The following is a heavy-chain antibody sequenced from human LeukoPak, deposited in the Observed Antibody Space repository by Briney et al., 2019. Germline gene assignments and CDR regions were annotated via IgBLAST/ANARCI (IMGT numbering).Heavy chain of an antibody. J-gene: IGHJ4*02. CDR2: ISAYNGNT. V-gene: IGHV1-18*01. D-gene: IGHD6-19*01. Sequence: ASVKVSCKSSGYTFTSYGIIWVRQAPGQGLEWMGWISAYNGNTNYAQKLQGRVTMTTDTSTSTAYMELRSLRSDDTAVYYCARDSDAGYSSGAGDYWGQGTLVTVSS. CDR3: ARDSDAGYSSGAGDY. CDR1: GYTFTSYG.